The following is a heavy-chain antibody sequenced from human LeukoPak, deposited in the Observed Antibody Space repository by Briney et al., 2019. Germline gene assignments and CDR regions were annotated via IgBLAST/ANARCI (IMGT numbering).Heavy chain of an antibody. D-gene: IGHD6-13*01. CDR3: SREDPSGYSNV. V-gene: IGHV6-1*01. Sequence: SQTLSLTCVISGDRVSSTSSTWNWIRQSPSRGLEWLGRTYYRSKWYHNYAVSVESRITINPDTSKNQFSLQLTFVTPEVTAMYYCSREDPSGYSNVWGQGTLVTVSS. J-gene: IGHJ4*02. CDR2: TYYRSKWYH. CDR1: GDRVSSTSST.